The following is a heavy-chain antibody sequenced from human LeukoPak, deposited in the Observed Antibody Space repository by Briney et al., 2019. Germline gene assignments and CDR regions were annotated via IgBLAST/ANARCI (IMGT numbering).Heavy chain of an antibody. V-gene: IGHV3-7*01. Sequence: GGSLRLSCATSGFSFSGTWMTWVRQAPGKGLEWVANIKQDGSEKYYVDSVKGRFTISRDNAKNSLYLQMNSLRAEDTAVYYCARESYYYDSSGYCYSGANWFDPWGQGTLVTVSS. D-gene: IGHD3-22*01. CDR1: GFSFSGTW. J-gene: IGHJ5*02. CDR3: ARESYYYDSSGYCYSGANWFDP. CDR2: IKQDGSEK.